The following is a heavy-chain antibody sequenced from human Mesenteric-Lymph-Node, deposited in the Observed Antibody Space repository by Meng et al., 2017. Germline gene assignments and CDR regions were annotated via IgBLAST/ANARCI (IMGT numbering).Heavy chain of an antibody. CDR2: ISYDGSNK. J-gene: IGHJ4*02. CDR3: ASSSPVATIDY. V-gene: IGHV3-30*01. CDR1: GFTFSSYA. D-gene: IGHD5-24*01. Sequence: GESLKISCAASGFTFSSYAMHWVRQAPGKGLEWVAVISYDGSNKYYADSVKGRFTISRDNSKNTLYLQMNSLRAEDTAVYYCASSSPVATIDYWGQGTLVTVSS.